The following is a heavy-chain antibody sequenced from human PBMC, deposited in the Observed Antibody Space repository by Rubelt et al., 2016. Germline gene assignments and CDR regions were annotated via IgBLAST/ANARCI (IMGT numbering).Heavy chain of an antibody. CDR2: INHSGST. CDR3: ARVRFLEWLPDP. Sequence: QVQLQQWGAGLLKPSETLSLTCAAYGGSFSGYYWSWIRQPPGKGLEWLGEINHSGSTKYNPSLNSRVTISVDTSKNQFSLKLSSVTAAVTAVYHCARVRFLEWLPDPWGQGTLVTVSS. J-gene: IGHJ5*02. V-gene: IGHV4-34*01. CDR1: GGSFSGYY. D-gene: IGHD3-3*01.